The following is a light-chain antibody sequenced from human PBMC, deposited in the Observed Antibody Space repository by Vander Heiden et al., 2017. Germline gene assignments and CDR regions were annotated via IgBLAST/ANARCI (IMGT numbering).Light chain of an antibody. V-gene: IGLV4-69*01. CDR1: SGHSSYA. CDR3: PNWSTGPSV. Sequence: QLVLTQSPSASASLGASVKLTCTLSSGHSSYAIAWHQQQPEKGPRYLMKLYRDGSHSKGDGIPDCFSGSSSAAARSLTISSLQSEDDSYYYSPNWSTGPSVFGGGTKITVL. J-gene: IGLJ3*02. CDR2: LYRDGSH.